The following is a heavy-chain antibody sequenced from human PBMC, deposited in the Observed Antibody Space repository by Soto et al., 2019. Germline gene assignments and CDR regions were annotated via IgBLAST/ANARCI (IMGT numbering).Heavy chain of an antibody. J-gene: IGHJ4*02. CDR2: ISSSGSTT. CDR1: GFPFSDCS. Sequence: EAQLVESGGGLVQPGESLRLSCAASGFPFSDCSMNWVRQAPGKGPEWVAYISSSGSTTHYAESVKGRFTVSRDNAKNSPYLQMNSLRDDDTAVYFCARDQGRKPFDLWGQGSLVTVSS. CDR3: ARDQGRKPFDL. V-gene: IGHV3-48*02.